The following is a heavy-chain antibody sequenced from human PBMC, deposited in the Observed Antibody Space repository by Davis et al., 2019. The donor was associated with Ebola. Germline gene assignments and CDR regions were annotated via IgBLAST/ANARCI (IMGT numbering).Heavy chain of an antibody. V-gene: IGHV3-30*02. Sequence: AGSLTLSCAASGFTFNIFDMHWVRQAPGRGLEWVAFVRSHGSDDHYADSVKGRFTISRDNSKNTLYLQMNSLRPEDTAVYYCARDSDDYCFDYWGQGTLVTVSS. CDR2: VRSHGSDD. J-gene: IGHJ4*02. CDR1: GFTFNIFD. D-gene: IGHD2-21*02. CDR3: ARDSDDYCFDY.